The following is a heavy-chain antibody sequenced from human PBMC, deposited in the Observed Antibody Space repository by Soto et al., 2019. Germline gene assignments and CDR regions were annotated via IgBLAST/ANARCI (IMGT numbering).Heavy chain of an antibody. CDR1: EGSITSYY. Sequence: SQTLSLTRTVAEGSITSYYGCWNRQPPGKGLDWIGYISYSGSTNYNPSLKSRVTISVDRSKNQCSLKLSSVTAADSAVYYCASKSYSGGMDVWGQGTTVTVSS. CDR3: ASKSYSGGMDV. J-gene: IGHJ6*02. CDR2: ISYSGST. V-gene: IGHV4-59*12. D-gene: IGHD3-10*01.